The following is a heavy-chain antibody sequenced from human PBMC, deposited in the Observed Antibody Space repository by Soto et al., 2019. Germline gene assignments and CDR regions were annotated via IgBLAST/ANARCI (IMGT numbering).Heavy chain of an antibody. CDR3: ATLPKYCSGGSCYSSPNWFDP. Sequence: ASVKVSCKVSGYTLTELSMHWVRQAPGKGLEWMGGFDPEDGETIYAQKFQGRVTMTEDTSTDTAYMELSSLRSEDTAVYYCATLPKYCSGGSCYSSPNWFDPWGQGXLVTVYS. J-gene: IGHJ5*02. D-gene: IGHD2-15*01. CDR1: GYTLTELS. V-gene: IGHV1-24*01. CDR2: FDPEDGET.